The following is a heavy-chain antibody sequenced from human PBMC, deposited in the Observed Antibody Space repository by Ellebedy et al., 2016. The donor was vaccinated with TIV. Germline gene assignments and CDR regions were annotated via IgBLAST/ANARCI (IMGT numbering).Heavy chain of an antibody. J-gene: IGHJ4*02. D-gene: IGHD2-2*01. Sequence: AASVKVSCKASGYPFPNYGVSWVRQAPGQGLEWVGWISAYNVNTKYGQKFQGRISLTTDTSMGTAYMELRSLRSDDTGVYFCARDDPADAAAVLDYWGQGTRVTVSS. V-gene: IGHV1-18*04. CDR1: GYPFPNYG. CDR3: ARDDPADAAAVLDY. CDR2: ISAYNVNT.